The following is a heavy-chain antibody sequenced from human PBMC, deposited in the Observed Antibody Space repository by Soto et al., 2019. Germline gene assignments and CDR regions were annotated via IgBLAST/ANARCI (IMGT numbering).Heavy chain of an antibody. CDR3: ARGGNVGDY. Sequence: EVQLVESGGGLVKPGGSLRLSCAASGFTFSNAWMSWVRQAPGKGLEWVANIKQDGSEKYYVDSVKGRFTISRDNAKNSLYLQMNSLRAEDTAVYYCARGGNVGDYWGQGTLVTVSS. CDR1: GFTFSNAW. J-gene: IGHJ4*02. V-gene: IGHV3-7*03. D-gene: IGHD1-1*01. CDR2: IKQDGSEK.